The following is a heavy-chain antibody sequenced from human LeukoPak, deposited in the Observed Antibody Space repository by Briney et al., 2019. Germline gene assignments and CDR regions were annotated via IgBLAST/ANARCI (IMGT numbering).Heavy chain of an antibody. CDR3: AKGAGPPWFDP. V-gene: IGHV4-61*02. Sequence: SQTLSLTCTVSGASISSDTYFWSWIRQPAGKGLEWIGCISSTGRTDYNPSLTSRVTISVDMSKNQLSMKLSSVTAADTAVYYCAKGAGPPWFDPWGQGILVTVSS. J-gene: IGHJ5*02. CDR1: GASISSDTYF. D-gene: IGHD6-19*01. CDR2: ISSTGRT.